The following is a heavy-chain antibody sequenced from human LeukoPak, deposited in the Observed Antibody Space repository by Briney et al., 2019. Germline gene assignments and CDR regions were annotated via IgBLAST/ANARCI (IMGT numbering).Heavy chain of an antibody. V-gene: IGHV1-46*01. J-gene: IGHJ4*01. D-gene: IGHD4-17*01. CDR3: ARGKYGDWYFDY. CDR1: GYTFISYY. CDR2: INPSAGNT. Sequence: ASVKVSCKASGYTFISYYMYWVRQAPGHGLEWMGFINPSAGNTAYAQKFQGRVTMTRDTSTSTVYMDLTSLRSDDTAVYYCARGKYGDWYFDYWGQGSLVTVSS.